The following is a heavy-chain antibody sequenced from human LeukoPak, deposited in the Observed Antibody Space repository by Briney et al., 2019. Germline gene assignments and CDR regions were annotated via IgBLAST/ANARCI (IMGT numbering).Heavy chain of an antibody. CDR3: AREMRSMDCSSTSCYPDY. CDR1: GGTFSSYA. J-gene: IGHJ4*02. Sequence: GASVKVSCKASGGTFSSYAISWVRQAPGQGLEWMGRIIPIFGIANYAQKFQGRVTITADKSTSTAYMELSSLRSEDTAVYYCAREMRSMDCSSTSCYPDYWGQGTLVTVSS. D-gene: IGHD2-2*01. V-gene: IGHV1-69*04. CDR2: IIPIFGIA.